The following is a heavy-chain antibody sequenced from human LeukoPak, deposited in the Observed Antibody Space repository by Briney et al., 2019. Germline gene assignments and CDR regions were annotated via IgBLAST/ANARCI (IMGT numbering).Heavy chain of an antibody. CDR2: ISAYNGNT. Sequence: ASVKVSCKASGYTFTSYGISWVRPAPGQGLAWMGWISAYNGNTNYAQKLQGRVTMTTDTSTSTAYMEPRSLRSDDTAVYYCARVVDTDSAAMAFDYWGQGTPVTVSS. V-gene: IGHV1-18*01. CDR1: GYTFTSYG. J-gene: IGHJ4*02. CDR3: ARVVDTDSAAMAFDY. D-gene: IGHD5-18*01.